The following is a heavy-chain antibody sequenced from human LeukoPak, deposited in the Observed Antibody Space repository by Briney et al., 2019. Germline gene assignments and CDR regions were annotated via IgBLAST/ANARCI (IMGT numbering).Heavy chain of an antibody. J-gene: IGHJ4*02. CDR1: GYTFTGYY. Sequence: ASVKVSCMASGYTFTGYYMHWMRQAPGQGLEWMGWINPSGGSTSYAQKFQGRVTMTRDTSTSTVYMELSSLRPEDTAVYYCAREGITGTTYFDYWGQGTLVTVSS. CDR3: AREGITGTTYFDY. CDR2: INPSGGST. V-gene: IGHV1-46*01. D-gene: IGHD1-7*01.